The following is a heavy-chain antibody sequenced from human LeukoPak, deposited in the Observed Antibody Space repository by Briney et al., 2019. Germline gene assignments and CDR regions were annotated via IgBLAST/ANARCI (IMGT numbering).Heavy chain of an antibody. V-gene: IGHV3-48*02. D-gene: IGHD6-19*01. CDR1: GFTFSSYD. J-gene: IGHJ4*02. CDR2: ISSSSSTI. Sequence: AGGSLTLSCAASGFTFSSYDMDWVRQAPGKGPEWVSYISSSSSTIYYADSVKGRFTISRDNAKNSLYLQMNSLRDEDTAVYYCASGVAGTFDYFDYWGAGKLGSVSS. CDR3: ASGVAGTFDYFDY.